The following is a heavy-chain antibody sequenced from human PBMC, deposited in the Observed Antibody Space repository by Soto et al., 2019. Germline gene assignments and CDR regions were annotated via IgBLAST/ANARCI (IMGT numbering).Heavy chain of an antibody. J-gene: IGHJ4*02. V-gene: IGHV4-34*01. CDR1: GGSFSGYY. CDR3: ARPVRLRFSGGFDY. Sequence: SETLSLTCAVYGGSFSGYYWSWIRQPPGKGLEWIGEINHSGSTNYNPSLKSRVTISVDTSKNQFSLKLSSVTAADTAVYYCARPVRLRFSGGFDYWGQGTLVTVSS. CDR2: INHSGST. D-gene: IGHD3-3*01.